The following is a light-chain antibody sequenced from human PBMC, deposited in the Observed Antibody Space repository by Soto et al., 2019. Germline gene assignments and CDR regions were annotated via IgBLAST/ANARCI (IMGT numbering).Light chain of an antibody. CDR2: GAS. V-gene: IGKV3-20*01. J-gene: IGKJ4*01. Sequence: VLTQSPATLSLSPGERDTLSCMASLNVNIYLAWYQQEPGQAPRLFIYGASGRATGIPNRFSCSGPGTGFTFPIRRLEPEGFSGYYCQQYGSSPLTFGGGTKVDIK. CDR3: QQYGSSPLT. CDR1: LNVNIY.